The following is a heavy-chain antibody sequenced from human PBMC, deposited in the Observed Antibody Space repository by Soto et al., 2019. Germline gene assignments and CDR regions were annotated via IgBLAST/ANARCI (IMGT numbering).Heavy chain of an antibody. V-gene: IGHV3-11*06. D-gene: IGHD6-13*01. Sequence: GGSLRLSCAASGFTFSDYYKSWIRQAPGKGLEWVSYISSSSSYTNYADSVKGRFTISRDNAKNSLYLQMNSLRAEDTAVYYCARSPKYSSSWYGGYYFDYWGQGTLVTVSS. CDR3: ARSPKYSSSWYGGYYFDY. CDR1: GFTFSDYY. CDR2: ISSSSSYT. J-gene: IGHJ4*02.